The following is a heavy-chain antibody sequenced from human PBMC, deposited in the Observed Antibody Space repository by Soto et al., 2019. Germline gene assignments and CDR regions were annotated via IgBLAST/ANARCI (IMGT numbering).Heavy chain of an antibody. CDR1: GFTFSSYG. J-gene: IGHJ4*02. D-gene: IGHD3-10*01. CDR2: ISYDGSNK. Sequence: PGGSLRLSCAASGFTFSSYGMHWVRQAPGKGLEWVAVISYDGSNKYYADSVKGRFTISRDNSKNTLYLQMNSLRAEDTAVYYCAKDDVLLWFGEFRYLDYWGQGTLVTVSS. V-gene: IGHV3-30*18. CDR3: AKDDVLLWFGEFRYLDY.